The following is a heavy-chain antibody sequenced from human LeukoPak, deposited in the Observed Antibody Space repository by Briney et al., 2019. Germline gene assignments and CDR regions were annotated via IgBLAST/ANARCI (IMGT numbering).Heavy chain of an antibody. J-gene: IGHJ5*02. CDR2: IYYSGST. CDR3: ARVPEHYDSSGYYLGNWFDP. V-gene: IGHV4-59*01. Sequence: SETLSLTCTVSGGSISSYYWSWLRQPPGKGLEWIGYIYYSGSTNYNPSLKSRVTISVDTSKNQFSLKLSSVTAADTAVYYCARVPEHYDSSGYYLGNWFDPWGQGTLVTVSS. D-gene: IGHD3-22*01. CDR1: GGSISSYY.